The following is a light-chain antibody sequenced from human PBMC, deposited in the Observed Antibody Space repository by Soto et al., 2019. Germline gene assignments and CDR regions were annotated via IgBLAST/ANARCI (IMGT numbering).Light chain of an antibody. Sequence: DIVMTQSPDSLAVSLGERATINCKSSQSVLYSSNNKNYLAWYQQKPGQPPKLLIYWASTRESGVPGRFSGSGSGTDFTLTISSLQAEDVAVYYCQQYYSTPYTFGKGTKLEIK. CDR2: WAS. CDR3: QQYYSTPYT. V-gene: IGKV4-1*01. CDR1: QSVLYSSNNKNY. J-gene: IGKJ2*01.